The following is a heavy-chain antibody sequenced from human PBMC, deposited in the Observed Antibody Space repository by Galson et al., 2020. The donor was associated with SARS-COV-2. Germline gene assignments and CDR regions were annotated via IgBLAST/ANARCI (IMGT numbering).Heavy chain of an antibody. CDR2: INHSGST. CDR3: ASGYIVGAMRYDY. Sequence: SQASETLSLTCAVYGGSFSGYYWSWIRQPPGKGLEWIGEINHSGSTNYNPSLKSRVTISVDTSKNQFSLKLSSVTAADTAVYYCASGYIVGAMRYDYWGQGTLVTVSS. CDR1: GGSFSGYY. D-gene: IGHD1-26*01. J-gene: IGHJ4*02. V-gene: IGHV4-34*01.